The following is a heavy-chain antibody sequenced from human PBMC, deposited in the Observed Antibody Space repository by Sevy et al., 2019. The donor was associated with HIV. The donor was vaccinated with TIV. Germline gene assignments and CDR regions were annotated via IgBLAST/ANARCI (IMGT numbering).Heavy chain of an antibody. CDR3: ATVGSDCTNGVRYTSWFDP. Sequence: GAVKVSCKVSGYTLTELSMHWVRQAPGKGLEWKGGFDPEDRETIYAQKFQGRVTMSEDTSTDTAYMELSSLRSEDTAAYYCATVGSDCTNGVRYTSWFDPWGQGTLVHVSS. CDR2: FDPEDRET. V-gene: IGHV1-24*01. D-gene: IGHD2-8*01. J-gene: IGHJ5*02. CDR1: GYTLTELS.